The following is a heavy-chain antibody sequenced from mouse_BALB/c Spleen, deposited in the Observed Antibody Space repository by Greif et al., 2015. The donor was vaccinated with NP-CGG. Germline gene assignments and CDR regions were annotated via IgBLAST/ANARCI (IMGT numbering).Heavy chain of an antibody. CDR3: ARGGWPFAY. Sequence: VQLQQSGAELAKPGASVKMSCKASGYTFTSYWMHWVKQRPGQGLEWIGYINPSTGYTEYNQKFKDKATLTADKSSSTAYMQLSSLTSEDSAVYYCARGGWPFAYWGQGTLVTVS. D-gene: IGHD1-1*02. CDR1: GYTFTSYW. CDR2: INPSTGYT. J-gene: IGHJ3*01. V-gene: IGHV1-7*01.